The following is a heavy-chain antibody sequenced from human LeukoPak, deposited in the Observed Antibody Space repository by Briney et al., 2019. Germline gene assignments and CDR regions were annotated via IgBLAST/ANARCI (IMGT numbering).Heavy chain of an antibody. J-gene: IGHJ3*02. Sequence: GGSLRLSCATSGFTFSNAWMNWVRQAPGKGLEWVGRIKSKIDGGTTAYAAPVKGRFTISRDDSKNTLYLQMNSLKTEDTAVYYCTTGGNVLVAGTRAFDIWGQGTVVTVSS. V-gene: IGHV3-15*07. CDR1: GFTFSNAW. CDR2: IKSKIDGGTT. CDR3: TTGGNVLVAGTRAFDI. D-gene: IGHD6-19*01.